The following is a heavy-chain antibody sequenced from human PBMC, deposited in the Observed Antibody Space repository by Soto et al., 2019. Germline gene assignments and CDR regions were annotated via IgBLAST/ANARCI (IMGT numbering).Heavy chain of an antibody. V-gene: IGHV3-7*01. CDR2: IKQDGSEK. CDR1: GFTFSSYW. J-gene: IGHJ6*02. Sequence: VGSLRLSCAASGFTFSSYWMSWVRQAPGKGLEWVANIKQDGSEKYYVDSVKGRFTISRDNAKNSLYLQMNSLRAEDTAVYYCARDQQQLANYYYYGMDVWGQGPRSPSP. D-gene: IGHD6-13*01. CDR3: ARDQQQLANYYYYGMDV.